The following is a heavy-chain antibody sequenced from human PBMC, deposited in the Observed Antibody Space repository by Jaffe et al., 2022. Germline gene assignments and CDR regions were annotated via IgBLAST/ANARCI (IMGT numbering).Heavy chain of an antibody. CDR2: TSNDGATS. D-gene: IGHD4-17*01. V-gene: IGHV3-74*01. Sequence: EVQLVESGGGSAQPGESVRLSCVASGFTFSSYWMHWVRQAPGKGLVFVSRTSNDGATSTYADSVKGRITSSRDNAKNTLYLHISSLRAEDTGTYYCARGPRYGELDYWGQGTLVIVS. CDR1: GFTFSSYW. J-gene: IGHJ4*02. CDR3: ARGPRYGELDY.